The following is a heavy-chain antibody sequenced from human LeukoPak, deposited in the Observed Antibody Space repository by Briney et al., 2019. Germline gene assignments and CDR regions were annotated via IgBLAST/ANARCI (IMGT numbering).Heavy chain of an antibody. D-gene: IGHD3-3*01. CDR1: GFTFRSSW. V-gene: IGHV3-74*01. J-gene: IGHJ6*03. CDR2: IETDESRT. CDR3: ARGLGRSGYPGDYYDYMDV. Sequence: GESLRLSCVASGFTFRSSWMHWVRQAPGKGLVWVSRIETDESRTINADSVKGRFTISRDNAKNTLYLQMNSVRVEDTAVYYCARGLGRSGYPGDYYDYMDVWGKGTTVTVSS.